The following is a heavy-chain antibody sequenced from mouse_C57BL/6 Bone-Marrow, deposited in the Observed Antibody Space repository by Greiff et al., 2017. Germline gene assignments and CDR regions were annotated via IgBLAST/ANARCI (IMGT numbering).Heavy chain of an antibody. CDR1: GFTFSSYA. Sequence: EVMLVESGGGLVKPGGSLKLSCAASGFTFSSYAMSWVRQTPEKRLAWVATISDGGSYTYYPDNVKGRFTISRDNAKNNLYLQMSHLKSEDTAMYYCARDGYDYDYWGQGTTLTVSS. D-gene: IGHD2-4*01. CDR3: ARDGYDYDY. J-gene: IGHJ2*01. CDR2: ISDGGSYT. V-gene: IGHV5-4*01.